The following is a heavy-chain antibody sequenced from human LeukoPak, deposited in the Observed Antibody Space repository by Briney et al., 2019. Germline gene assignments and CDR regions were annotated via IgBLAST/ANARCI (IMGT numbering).Heavy chain of an antibody. V-gene: IGHV3-30*19. J-gene: IGHJ4*02. D-gene: IGHD5-18*01. CDR3: ARDRGYVDTAMVNY. CDR1: GFTFSSYG. CDR2: ISYDGSNK. Sequence: GRSLRLSCAASGFTFSSYGMHWVRQAPGKGLEWVAVISYDGSNKYYADSVKGRFTISRDNSKNTLYLQMNSLRAEDTAVYYCARDRGYVDTAMVNYWGQGTLVTVSS.